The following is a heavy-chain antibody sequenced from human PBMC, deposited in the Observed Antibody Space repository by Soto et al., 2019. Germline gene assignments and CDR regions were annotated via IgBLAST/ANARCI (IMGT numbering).Heavy chain of an antibody. J-gene: IGHJ6*02. D-gene: IGHD6-13*01. CDR3: ARIAASGRGWDV. Sequence: EVQLVESGGGLVQPGGSLRLSCVDSGFTFSSYWMSWVRQAPVKGLEWVGNIKQDGSEENYVDSVKGRFTISRDNAKNPMYLHMNSLRVEDTAVYFCARIAASGRGWDVWGQGTTVVVSS. CDR1: GFTFSSYW. CDR2: IKQDGSEE. V-gene: IGHV3-7*01.